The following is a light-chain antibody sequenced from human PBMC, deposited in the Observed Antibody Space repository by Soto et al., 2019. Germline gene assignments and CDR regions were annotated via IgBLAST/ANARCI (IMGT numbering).Light chain of an antibody. Sequence: EIVLTQSPATMYWYPGEKATLSCRARQTVGRFLAWYQHKPGQAPRLLIYNTSKRANGIPARFSGSGSGTDFTLTISSLEPEDFAVYYCQQRYNWPPLTFGGGTKVEMK. CDR1: QTVGRF. J-gene: IGKJ4*01. V-gene: IGKV3-11*01. CDR2: NTS. CDR3: QQRYNWPPLT.